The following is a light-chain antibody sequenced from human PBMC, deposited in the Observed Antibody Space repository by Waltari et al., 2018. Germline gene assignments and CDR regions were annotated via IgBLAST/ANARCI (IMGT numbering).Light chain of an antibody. Sequence: DIQMTQSPSSLSASVGDRVTITCRASQSISSHLNWYQQKPGKAPDLLMYAASSLESGVPSRFSGRGSGTDFSLTISSLQPEDFATYFCQPSYTTPYTFGQGTKLEI. CDR2: AAS. CDR1: QSISSH. V-gene: IGKV1-39*01. J-gene: IGKJ2*01. CDR3: QPSYTTPYT.